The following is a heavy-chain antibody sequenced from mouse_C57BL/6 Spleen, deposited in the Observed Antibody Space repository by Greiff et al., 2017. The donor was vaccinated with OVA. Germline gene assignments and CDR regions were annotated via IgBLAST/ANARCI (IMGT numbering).Heavy chain of an antibody. CDR1: GYTFTSYW. D-gene: IGHD2-4*01. CDR2: IYPGSGST. CDR3: ARSAYDYDGWFAY. V-gene: IGHV1-55*01. Sequence: VQLQQPGAELVKPGASVKMSCKASGYTFTSYWITWVKQRPGQGLEWIGDIYPGSGSTNYNEKFKSKATLTVDTSSSTAYMQLSSLTSEDSAVYYCARSAYDYDGWFAYWGQGTLVTVSA. J-gene: IGHJ3*01.